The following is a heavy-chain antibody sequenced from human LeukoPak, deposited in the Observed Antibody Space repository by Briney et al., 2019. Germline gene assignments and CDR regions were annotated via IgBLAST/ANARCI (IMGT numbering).Heavy chain of an antibody. V-gene: IGHV3-64*01. Sequence: PGGSLRLSCAASGFTFSSYAMHWVRQAPGKGLEYVSAISSNGGSTYYANSVKGRFTISRDNSKNTLYLQMGSLRAEDMAVYYCARDRGPYSYGHSWFDPWGQGTLVTVPS. CDR3: ARDRGPYSYGHSWFDP. CDR2: ISSNGGST. D-gene: IGHD5-18*01. J-gene: IGHJ5*02. CDR1: GFTFSSYA.